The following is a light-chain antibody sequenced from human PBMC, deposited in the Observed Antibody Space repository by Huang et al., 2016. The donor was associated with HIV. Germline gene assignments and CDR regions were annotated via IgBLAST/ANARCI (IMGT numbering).Light chain of an antibody. Sequence: DIQMTQSPSSLYASVGDRVTINCRASQSISSYLNWYQQKPGKAPKLLIYSASSLQSWVPSRFSGSGSGSDFTLTIRSLQPEDFATYYCRNTFGQGTKVEIK. V-gene: IGKV1-39*01. CDR3: RNT. CDR1: QSISSY. J-gene: IGKJ1*01. CDR2: SAS.